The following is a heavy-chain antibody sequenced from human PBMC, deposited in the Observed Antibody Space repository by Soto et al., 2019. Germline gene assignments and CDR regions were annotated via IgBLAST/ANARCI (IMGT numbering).Heavy chain of an antibody. CDR2: MNPYSGNT. J-gene: IGHJ3*02. V-gene: IGHV1-8*01. CDR3: ALESMAWRGFDAFDI. Sequence: GASVKVSCKASGYTFSDYDINWVRQAAGQGLEWMGWMNPYSGNTGYAQKFQGRVTMTTDTSTSTAYMELRSLRSDDTAVYYCALESMAWRGFDAFDIWGQGTMVTGSS. CDR1: GYTFSDYD. D-gene: IGHD3-3*01.